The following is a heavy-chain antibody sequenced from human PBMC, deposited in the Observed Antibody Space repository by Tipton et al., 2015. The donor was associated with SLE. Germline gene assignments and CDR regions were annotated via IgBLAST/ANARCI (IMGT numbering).Heavy chain of an antibody. Sequence: TLSLICTVSGGSISSYYWSWIRQPPGKGLEWIGYIYYSGSTNYNPSLKSRVTISVDTSKNQFSLKLSSVTAADTAAYYCAREEAARPGWYFDLWGRGTLVTVSS. CDR2: IYYSGST. J-gene: IGHJ2*01. V-gene: IGHV4-59*01. D-gene: IGHD6-6*01. CDR1: GGSISSYY. CDR3: AREEAARPGWYFDL.